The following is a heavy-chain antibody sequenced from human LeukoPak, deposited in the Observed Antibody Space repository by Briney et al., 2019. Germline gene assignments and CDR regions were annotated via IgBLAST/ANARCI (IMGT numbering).Heavy chain of an antibody. V-gene: IGHV1-3*03. CDR1: GYTFTSYA. D-gene: IGHD2-15*01. J-gene: IGHJ6*03. Sequence: GASVKVSCKASGYTFTSYAMNWVRQAPGQRLEWMGWINAGNGNTKYSQEFQDRVTITRDTSASTVYMELSSLRSGDMAVYYCARARYETRIWPKSRYDYYHYMDVWGKGTTVTVSS. CDR2: INAGNGNT. CDR3: ARARYETRIWPKSRYDYYHYMDV.